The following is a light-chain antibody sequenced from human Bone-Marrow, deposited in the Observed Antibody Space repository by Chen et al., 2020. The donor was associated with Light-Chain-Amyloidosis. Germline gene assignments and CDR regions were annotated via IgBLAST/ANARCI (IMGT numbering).Light chain of an antibody. CDR3: QTYANATHV. Sequence: QSMLTQPPSVSGAPGQKVTILCTGSSSNIGAGNDVHWYQQLPGTTPKILIYGNTNRLSGVPSRFSGSKSGTSASLVISGLQPDDEADYHCQTYANATHVFGTGTKVIVL. J-gene: IGLJ1*01. V-gene: IGLV1-40*01. CDR1: SSNIGAGND. CDR2: GNT.